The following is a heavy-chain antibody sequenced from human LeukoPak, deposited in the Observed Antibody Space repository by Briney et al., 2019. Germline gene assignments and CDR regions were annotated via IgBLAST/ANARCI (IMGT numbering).Heavy chain of an antibody. CDR1: GFTFSSYS. J-gene: IGHJ4*02. Sequence: PGGSLRLSCAASGFTFSSYSMNWVRQAPGKGLEWVSYISSSSSTIYYADSVKGRFTISRDNAKNSLYLQMNSLRAEDTAVYYCGRAPTTHYWSGYCNYWGQGTLVTVSS. CDR2: ISSSSSTI. D-gene: IGHD3-3*02. V-gene: IGHV3-48*04. CDR3: GRAPTTHYWSGYCNY.